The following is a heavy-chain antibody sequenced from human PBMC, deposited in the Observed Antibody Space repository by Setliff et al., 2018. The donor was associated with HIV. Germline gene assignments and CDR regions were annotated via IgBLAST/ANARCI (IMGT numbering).Heavy chain of an antibody. J-gene: IGHJ4*02. D-gene: IGHD3-16*01. CDR2: SWYDGNNK. CDR3: ATSPPREYSASAYIWGSDYFDY. Sequence: GSLRLSCAASGLNFSVYDIHWVRQAPGKGLEWLAVSWYDGNNKKYSSSVKGRFTISRDNSRNTFSLEMDSLTAEDTAVYYCATSPPREYSASAYIWGSDYFDYWGRGALVTAPQ. CDR1: GLNFSVYD. V-gene: IGHV3-33*03.